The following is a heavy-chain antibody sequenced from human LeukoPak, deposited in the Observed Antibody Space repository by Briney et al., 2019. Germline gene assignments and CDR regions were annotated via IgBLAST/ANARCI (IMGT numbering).Heavy chain of an antibody. Sequence: GESLQISCKGSGYSFTSYWIGWVRQMPGKGLEWMGIIYPGDSDTRYSPSFQGQVTISADKSISTAYLQWSSLKASDTAMYYCARHNWYYDSSGPPGYWGQGTLVTVSS. J-gene: IGHJ4*02. V-gene: IGHV5-51*01. CDR1: GYSFTSYW. CDR3: ARHNWYYDSSGPPGY. D-gene: IGHD3-22*01. CDR2: IYPGDSDT.